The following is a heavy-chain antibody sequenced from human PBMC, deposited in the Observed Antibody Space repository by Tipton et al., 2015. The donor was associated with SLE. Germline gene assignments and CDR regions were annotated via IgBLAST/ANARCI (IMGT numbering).Heavy chain of an antibody. CDR1: GGSISSYY. CDR2: IYYSGST. Sequence: TLSLTCTVSGGSISSYYWRWIRQPPGKGLEWIGYIYYSGSTNYNPSLKSRVTISVDTSKNQFSLKLSSVTAADTAVYYCASRPVVTGEGAGDYWGQGTLVTVSS. CDR3: ASRPVVTGEGAGDY. J-gene: IGHJ4*02. D-gene: IGHD2-21*02. V-gene: IGHV4-59*12.